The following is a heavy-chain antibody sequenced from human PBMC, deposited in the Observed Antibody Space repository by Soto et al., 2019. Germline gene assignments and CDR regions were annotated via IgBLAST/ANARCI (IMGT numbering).Heavy chain of an antibody. Sequence: EVQLLESGGGLVQPGGSLRLSCAASGFTFSSYAMSWVRQAPGKGLEWVSAISGSGGSTYYADSVKGRFTISRDNSKNTLYLQMNSLRAEDTAVYYCAKDQGHYGDNNYYYYYMDVWGKGTTVTVSS. CDR3: AKDQGHYGDNNYYYYYMDV. CDR1: GFTFSSYA. D-gene: IGHD4-17*01. J-gene: IGHJ6*03. CDR2: ISGSGGST. V-gene: IGHV3-23*01.